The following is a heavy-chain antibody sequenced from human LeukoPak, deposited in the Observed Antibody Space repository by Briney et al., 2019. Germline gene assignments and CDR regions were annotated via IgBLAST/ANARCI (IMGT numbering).Heavy chain of an antibody. D-gene: IGHD3-9*01. Sequence: GASVKVSCKASGYTFTSFAIHWVRQAPGQRLEWMGWINAGNGNTKYSQKIQGRVTITRDTSASTAYMELSSLRSEDTAVYFCARTAYDILTGEIHNWFDPWGQGTLVTVSS. J-gene: IGHJ5*02. CDR2: INAGNGNT. V-gene: IGHV1-3*01. CDR3: ARTAYDILTGEIHNWFDP. CDR1: GYTFTSFA.